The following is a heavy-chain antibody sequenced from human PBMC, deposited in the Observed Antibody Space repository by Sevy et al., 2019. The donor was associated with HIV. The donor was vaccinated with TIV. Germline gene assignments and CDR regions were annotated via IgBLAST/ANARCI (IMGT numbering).Heavy chain of an antibody. J-gene: IGHJ4*02. V-gene: IGHV3-66*01. CDR3: AGGKSGYGYALNY. D-gene: IGHD5-18*01. CDR2: IHSDDTT. CDR1: GFTVNSNY. Sequence: GGSLRLSCAASGFTVNSNYMTWVRQAPGKGLEGVSVIHSDDTTYHADSVKDRFTISRDNFKNTLYLHMSGLRAEDTAVYYCAGGKSGYGYALNYWGQGTLVTVSS.